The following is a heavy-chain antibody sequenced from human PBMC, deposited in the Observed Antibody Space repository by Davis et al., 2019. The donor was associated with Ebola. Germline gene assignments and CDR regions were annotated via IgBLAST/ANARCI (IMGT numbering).Heavy chain of an antibody. D-gene: IGHD3-10*01. J-gene: IGHJ5*02. CDR3: ARDRITMVRGVSPNNWFDP. CDR2: INPSGGST. CDR1: GYTFTSYY. Sequence: ASVKVSCKSSGYTFTSYYMHCVRQAPGQGLEWMGIINPSGGSTSYAQKFQGRVTMTRDTSTSTVYMELSSLRSEDTAVYYCARDRITMVRGVSPNNWFDPWGQGTLVTVSS. V-gene: IGHV1-46*01.